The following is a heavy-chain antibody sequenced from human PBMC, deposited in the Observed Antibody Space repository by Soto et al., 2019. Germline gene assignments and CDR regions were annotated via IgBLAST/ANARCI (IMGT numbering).Heavy chain of an antibody. CDR1: GDSVSIYY. V-gene: IGHV4-59*02. D-gene: IGHD3-10*01. Sequence: SWSLALTCTVCGDSVSIYYWGGFLQPPGKGLEWIGYIYYSGSTNYNPSLKSRVTISVDTSKNQFSLKLSSVTAADTAVYYCARAYYYGSGSYYNEVAFDNWGQGTMVTGSS. CDR2: IYYSGST. J-gene: IGHJ3*02. CDR3: ARAYYYGSGSYYNEVAFDN.